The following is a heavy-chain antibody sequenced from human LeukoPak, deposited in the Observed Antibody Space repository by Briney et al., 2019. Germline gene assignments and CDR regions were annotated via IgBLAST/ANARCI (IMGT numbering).Heavy chain of an antibody. V-gene: IGHV3-23*01. CDR3: AKGGSSSWDHFDY. Sequence: PGGTLRLSCAASGFTFSSYGMSWVRQAPGKGLEWVSAISGSGGSTYYADSVKGRFTISRDNSKNTLYLQMNSLRTEDTAVYYCAKGGSSSWDHFDYWGQGTLVTVSS. CDR1: GFTFSSYG. J-gene: IGHJ4*02. CDR2: ISGSGGST. D-gene: IGHD6-13*01.